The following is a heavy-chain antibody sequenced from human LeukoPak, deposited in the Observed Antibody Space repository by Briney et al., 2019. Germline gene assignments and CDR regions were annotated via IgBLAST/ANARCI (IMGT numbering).Heavy chain of an antibody. Sequence: GGSLRLSCAASGFSFATYGISWVRQAPGKGLEWVSVAGESIHTTHYADSVKGRFIISRDNSKNTVHLQMNSLRAEDTAVYYCASGHSRGYDYVWGSYRDMGGYWGQGTLVTVSS. V-gene: IGHV3-23*01. CDR3: ASGHSRGYDYVWGSYRDMGGY. J-gene: IGHJ4*02. D-gene: IGHD3-16*02. CDR1: GFSFATYG. CDR2: AGESIHTT.